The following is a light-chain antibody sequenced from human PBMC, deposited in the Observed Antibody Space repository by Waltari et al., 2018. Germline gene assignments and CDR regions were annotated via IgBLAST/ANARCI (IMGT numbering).Light chain of an antibody. Sequence: DIQATQSPSSLSAPVGDRVTLTCRTSQAINGYLNWYQQKPGKAPKILIYGASNLQSGVPSRFSGSGSGTDFTLTISSLQPEDFATYYCQQSYTTPLTFGGGTKVEIK. J-gene: IGKJ4*01. CDR3: QQSYTTPLT. V-gene: IGKV1-39*01. CDR2: GAS. CDR1: QAINGY.